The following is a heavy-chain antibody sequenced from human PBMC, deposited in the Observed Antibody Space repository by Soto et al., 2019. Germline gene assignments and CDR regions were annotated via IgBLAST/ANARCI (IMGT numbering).Heavy chain of an antibody. V-gene: IGHV3-72*01. J-gene: IGHJ4*02. Sequence: EVQLVESGGGLVQPGGSLRLSCAASGFTFSDHDMDWVRQAPGKGLEWVGRTRNKANSYTTQYAASVKGRFTIARDDSKTSVYLQMDSLKTDDTAVYHCISAYCRGGSRYSSPGRCWGQATLVTVSS. CDR2: TRNKANSYTT. D-gene: IGHD2-15*01. CDR1: GFTFSDHD. CDR3: ISAYCRGGSRYSSPGRC.